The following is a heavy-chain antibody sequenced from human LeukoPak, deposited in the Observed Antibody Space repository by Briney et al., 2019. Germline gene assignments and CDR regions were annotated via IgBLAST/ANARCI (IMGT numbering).Heavy chain of an antibody. CDR2: ISTAGDP. V-gene: IGHV3-13*05. D-gene: IGHD1-14*01. Sequence: GGSLRLSCTASGFTFSSYDMHWLRQDKGKGLEWVSAISTAGDPYYLGSVKGRFTISRENAKNSFYLQMNSLRAGDTAVYYCAGQAGPGSAEGAFDIWGQGTMVTVSS. J-gene: IGHJ3*02. CDR3: AGQAGPGSAEGAFDI. CDR1: GFTFSSYD.